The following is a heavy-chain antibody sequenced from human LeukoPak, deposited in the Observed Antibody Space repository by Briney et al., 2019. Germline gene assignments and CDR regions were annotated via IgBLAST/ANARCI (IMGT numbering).Heavy chain of an antibody. CDR3: ARDFSHDYGDYFDY. CDR2: FSYSGST. V-gene: IGHV4-59*12. J-gene: IGHJ4*02. CDR1: GGSITSDY. D-gene: IGHD4-17*01. Sequence: SETLSLTCTVSGGSITSDYWSWIRQSPGKGLEWIGYFSYSGSTHYSPSLTSRVAISVDTSKNQFSLKLSSVTAADTAVYYCARDFSHDYGDYFDYWGQGTLVTVSS.